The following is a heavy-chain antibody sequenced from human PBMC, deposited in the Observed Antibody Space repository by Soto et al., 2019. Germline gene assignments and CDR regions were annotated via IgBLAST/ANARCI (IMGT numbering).Heavy chain of an antibody. CDR1: GFTFSSYW. Sequence: GGSLRLSCAASGFTFSSYWMHWVRQAPGKGLVWVSHINSDGSDTTHADSVKGRFTISRDNAKNTLYLQMNSLRAEDTAVYYCARAPPPYGGHATDAFDIWGQGTMVTVSS. J-gene: IGHJ3*02. CDR3: ARAPPPYGGHATDAFDI. V-gene: IGHV3-74*03. CDR2: INSDGSDT. D-gene: IGHD4-17*01.